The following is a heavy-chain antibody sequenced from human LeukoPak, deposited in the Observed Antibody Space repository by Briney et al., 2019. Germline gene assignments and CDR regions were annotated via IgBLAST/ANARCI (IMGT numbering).Heavy chain of an antibody. J-gene: IGHJ4*02. CDR3: ARGWYGSRDLEN. V-gene: IGHV4-39*07. Sequence: SETLSLTCTVSGGSISSSSYYWGWIRQPPGKGLEWIGSIYYSGSTYYNPSLKSRVTISVDTSKNQFSLKLSSVTAADTAVYYCARGWYGSRDLENWGQGTLVTVSS. D-gene: IGHD3-10*01. CDR1: GGSISSSSYY. CDR2: IYYSGST.